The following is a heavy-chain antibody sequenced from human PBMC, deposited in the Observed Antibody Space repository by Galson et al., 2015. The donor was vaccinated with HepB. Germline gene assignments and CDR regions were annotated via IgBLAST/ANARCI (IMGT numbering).Heavy chain of an antibody. V-gene: IGHV4-4*02. CDR2: INNRGST. D-gene: IGHD5-12*01. Sequence: LSLTCAVSGDSISRSNWWSWVRQSPGKGLEWIGEINNRGSTNYNPSLKSRVTMSVDTSKNQFSLKLSSVTAADTAVYYCARGGHIVATMYYWFDSWGQGTLVTVSS. CDR1: GDSISRSNW. J-gene: IGHJ5*01. CDR3: ARGGHIVATMYYWFDS.